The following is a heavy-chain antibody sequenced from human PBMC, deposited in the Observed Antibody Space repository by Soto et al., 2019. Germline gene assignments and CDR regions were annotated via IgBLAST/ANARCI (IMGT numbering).Heavy chain of an antibody. D-gene: IGHD3-16*01. CDR3: ARVMIQRGYYFDY. CDR2: IYYSGST. V-gene: IGHV4-61*01. J-gene: IGHJ4*02. CDR1: GGSVSRGMYY. Sequence: ADTLSLTCPGSGGSVSRGMYYLRWLRPPPGRGLEWIGYIYYSGSTNYNPSLKSRVTISVDTSKNQFSLKLSSVTAADTAVYYCARVMIQRGYYFDYWGQGNLVTVSS.